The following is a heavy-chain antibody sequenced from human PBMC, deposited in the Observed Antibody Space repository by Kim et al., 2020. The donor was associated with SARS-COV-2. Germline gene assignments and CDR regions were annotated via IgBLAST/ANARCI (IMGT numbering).Heavy chain of an antibody. Sequence: NHSLQRRVTISVEPSKNQCSLKLSSVTAADTAVYYCARGRDAVVAWWFDPWGQGTLVTVSS. V-gene: IGHV4-61*02. CDR3: ARGRDAVVAWWFDP. J-gene: IGHJ5*02. D-gene: IGHD6-19*01.